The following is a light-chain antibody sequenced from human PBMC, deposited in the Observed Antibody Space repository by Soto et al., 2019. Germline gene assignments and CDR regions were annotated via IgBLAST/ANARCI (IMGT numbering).Light chain of an antibody. V-gene: IGLV2-23*02. J-gene: IGLJ1*01. Sequence: QSSLTQPASVSGSPGQSITISCTGSRSDVGGYNLVSWYQQHPGKAPKLMIYAVTRRPSGVSNRFSGSKSGDTASLTISGLQAEDEANYYCCSFAGSRILYVFGTGTEVTVL. CDR1: RSDVGGYNL. CDR2: AVT. CDR3: CSFAGSRILYV.